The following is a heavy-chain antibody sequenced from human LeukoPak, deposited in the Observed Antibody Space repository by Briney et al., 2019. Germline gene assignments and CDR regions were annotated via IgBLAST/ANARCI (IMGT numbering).Heavy chain of an antibody. CDR3: AREYYYDSSGYIDY. J-gene: IGHJ4*02. Sequence: SVKVSCKASGGTFSSYAISWVRQDPGQGLEWMGRIIPIFGIANYAQKFQGRVTITADKSTSTAYMELSSLRSEDTAVYYCAREYYYDSSGYIDYWGQGTLVTVSS. CDR2: IIPIFGIA. D-gene: IGHD3-22*01. V-gene: IGHV1-69*04. CDR1: GGTFSSYA.